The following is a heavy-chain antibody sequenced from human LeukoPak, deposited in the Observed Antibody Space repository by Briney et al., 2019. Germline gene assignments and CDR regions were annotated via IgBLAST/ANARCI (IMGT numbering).Heavy chain of an antibody. D-gene: IGHD3-22*01. CDR2: INSDGSSI. V-gene: IGHV3-74*01. Sequence: GGSLRLSCAASGXTFSSYWMHWVRQVPGKGLVWVSRINSDGSSIRYADSVKDRFTIARDNARKTLYLQMNSLRAEDTAVYHCARSHYYDSSGQFYYYGLDVWGQGTTVTVSS. J-gene: IGHJ6*02. CDR3: ARSHYYDSSGQFYYYGLDV. CDR1: GXTFSSYW.